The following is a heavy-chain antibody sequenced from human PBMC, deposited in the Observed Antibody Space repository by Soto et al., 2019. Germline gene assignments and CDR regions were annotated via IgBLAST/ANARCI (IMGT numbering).Heavy chain of an antibody. CDR1: GCSINSGDYY. J-gene: IGHJ4*02. D-gene: IGHD3-10*01. V-gene: IGHV4-30-4*01. CDR2: IYYTGTT. Sequence: QVQLQESGPGLVKPSQTLSLTCSVSGCSINSGDYYWSWIRQSAGNGLEWIGYIYYTGTTYYSPSLKCRLSISVDRSKNHLSLKVRSVTPADTAVYYCAASTLQSHGYYLDYWGQGSLVTVSS. CDR3: AASTLQSHGYYLDY.